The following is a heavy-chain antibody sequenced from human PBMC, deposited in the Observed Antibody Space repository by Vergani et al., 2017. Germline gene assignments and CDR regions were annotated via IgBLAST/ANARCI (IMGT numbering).Heavy chain of an antibody. J-gene: IGHJ4*02. CDR3: ARGDYGILTGYRY. Sequence: QVQLVQSGAELKKPGASVSVSCKGSSHTFQTYGISWVRQAPGKGLEWMAWIRPYTGHTIYAQKFQGRVTMTRDTSTSTVYMELSSLRSEDTAIYYCARGDYGILTGYRYWGKGTLVTVSA. CDR1: SHTFQTYG. V-gene: IGHV1-18*01. CDR2: IRPYTGHT. D-gene: IGHD3-9*01.